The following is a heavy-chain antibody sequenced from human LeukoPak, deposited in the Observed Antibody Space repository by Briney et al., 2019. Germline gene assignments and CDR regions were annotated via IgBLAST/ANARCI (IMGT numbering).Heavy chain of an antibody. V-gene: IGHV1-18*01. D-gene: IGHD3-3*01. CDR2: ISAYNGNT. CDR3: AREYYDFWSGYYSWFDL. CDR1: GYTFTSYG. J-gene: IGHJ5*02. Sequence: ASVKVSCKASGYTFTSYGISWVRQAPGQGLEWMGWISAYNGNTNYTQKLQGRVTMTTDTSTSTAYMELRSLRSEDTAVYYCAREYYDFWSGYYSWFDLWGQGTLVTVSS.